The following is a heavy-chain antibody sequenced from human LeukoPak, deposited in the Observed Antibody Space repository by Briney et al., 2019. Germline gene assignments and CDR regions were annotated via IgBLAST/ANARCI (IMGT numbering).Heavy chain of an antibody. CDR1: GSFSRNY. CDR3: ARGPYGDYGSWYFDL. J-gene: IGHJ2*01. Sequence: SETLSLTCTGGSFSRNYWSWIRQAPGKELEWIGYIHYSGSSDYNLSFKSRVTISADTSKNHFSLKLTSVTATDTAVYYCARGPYGDYGSWYFDLWGRGTLVTVSS. V-gene: IGHV4-59*01. D-gene: IGHD4-17*01. CDR2: IHYSGSS.